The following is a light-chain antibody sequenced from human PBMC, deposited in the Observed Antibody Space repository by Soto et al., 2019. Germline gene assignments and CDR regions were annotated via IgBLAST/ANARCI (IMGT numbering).Light chain of an antibody. V-gene: IGKV1-8*01. CDR2: KAS. CDR1: QGISSY. CDR3: QSKA. J-gene: IGKJ1*01. Sequence: AIRMTQSPSSLSASTGDRVTITCRASQGISSYLAWYQQKPGKAPKLLIYKASSLESGVPSRFSGSGSGTEFTLTISSLQPDDFATYYCQSKAFGQGTKVEIK.